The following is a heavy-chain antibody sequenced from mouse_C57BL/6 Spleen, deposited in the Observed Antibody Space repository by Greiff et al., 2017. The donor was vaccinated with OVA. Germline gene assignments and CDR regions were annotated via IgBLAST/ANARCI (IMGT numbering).Heavy chain of an antibody. CDR1: GFSLTSYG. D-gene: IGHD2-12*01. CDR2: IWRGGST. Sequence: QVQLQQSGPGLVQPSQSLSIPCTVSGFSLTSYGVHWVRQSPGKGLEWLGVIWRGGSTDYNAAFMSRLSITKDNSRSQVFFKMNSLQADDTAIYDCAKCRLLSPYAMDYWGQGTSVTVSS. J-gene: IGHJ4*01. CDR3: AKCRLLSPYAMDY. V-gene: IGHV2-5*01.